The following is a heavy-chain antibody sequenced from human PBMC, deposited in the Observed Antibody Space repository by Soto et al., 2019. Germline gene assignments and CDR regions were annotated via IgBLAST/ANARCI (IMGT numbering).Heavy chain of an antibody. CDR3: ASGYYIYYYYYMDV. CDR2: INHSGST. CDR1: GGSFSGYY. V-gene: IGHV4-34*01. Sequence: QVQLQQWGAGLLKPSETLSLTCAVYGGSFSGYYWSWIRQPPGKGLAWIGEINHSGSTNYNPSLKSRVTISVDTSKNQFALKLSSVTAADTAVYYCASGYYIYYYYYMDVWGKGTTVTVSS. D-gene: IGHD3-22*01. J-gene: IGHJ6*03.